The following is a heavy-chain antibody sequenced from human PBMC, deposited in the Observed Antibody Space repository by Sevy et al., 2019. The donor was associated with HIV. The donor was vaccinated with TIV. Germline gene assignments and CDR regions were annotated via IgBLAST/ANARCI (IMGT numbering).Heavy chain of an antibody. J-gene: IGHJ4*02. CDR3: AGNIPYSSSWHIFDY. D-gene: IGHD6-13*01. Sequence: GGSLRLSCKGSGYSFTSYWIGWVRQMPGKGLEWMGIIYPGDSDTRYSPSFQGQVTISADKSISTAYLQWSSLKASDTAMYYCAGNIPYSSSWHIFDYWGQGTLVTVSS. V-gene: IGHV5-51*01. CDR2: IYPGDSDT. CDR1: GYSFTSYW.